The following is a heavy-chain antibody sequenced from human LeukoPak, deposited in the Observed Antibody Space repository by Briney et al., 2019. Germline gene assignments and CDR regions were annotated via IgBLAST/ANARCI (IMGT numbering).Heavy chain of an antibody. CDR3: ARHGGYYFDY. CDR1: GGSFSGY. Sequence: SETLSLTCAVYGGSFSGYWSWIRQPPGKGLEWIGQIHRSGSTSYNPSLRSRVTISGDTSKNQFSLKMSSVTAADAAVYYCARHGGYYFDYWGQGTLVTVSS. J-gene: IGHJ4*02. D-gene: IGHD3-16*01. V-gene: IGHV4-34*01. CDR2: IHRSGST.